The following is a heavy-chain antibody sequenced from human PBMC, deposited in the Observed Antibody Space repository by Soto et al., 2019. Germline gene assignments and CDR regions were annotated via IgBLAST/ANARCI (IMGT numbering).Heavy chain of an antibody. CDR1: GYTFTSYG. CDR3: ARDGRDYGDLLDYYYSGMAV. CDR2: ISEYNGHT. J-gene: IGHJ6*02. V-gene: IGHV1-18*01. Sequence: QVQLVQSGAEVKKPGASVKVSCKASGYTFTSYGITWVRQAPGQGLERMGWISEYNGHTNYAQKLQGRVTMTTDTSTSTAYMELRSLRSDDTAVYYCARDGRDYGDLLDYYYSGMAVWGQGTTVTVSS. D-gene: IGHD4-17*01.